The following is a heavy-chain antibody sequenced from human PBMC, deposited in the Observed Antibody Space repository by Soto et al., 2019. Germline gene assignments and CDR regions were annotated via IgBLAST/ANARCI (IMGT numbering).Heavy chain of an antibody. D-gene: IGHD3-3*01. CDR1: GYTFTSYD. CDR2: MNPNSGNT. V-gene: IGHV1-8*01. Sequence: ASVKVSCKASGYTFTSYDINWVRQATGQGLEWMGWMNPNSGNTGYAQKFQGRVTMTRNTSISTAYMELSSLRSEDTAVYYCARGGYYDFWSGTASFDYWGQGTLVTVSS. CDR3: ARGGYYDFWSGTASFDY. J-gene: IGHJ4*02.